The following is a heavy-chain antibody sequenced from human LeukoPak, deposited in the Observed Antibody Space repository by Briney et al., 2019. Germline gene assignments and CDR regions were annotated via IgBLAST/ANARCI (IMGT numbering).Heavy chain of an antibody. CDR1: GFIFSGYE. CDR3: ARDAYTYGMVFDY. D-gene: IGHD5-18*01. J-gene: IGHJ4*02. V-gene: IGHV3-48*03. Sequence: GGSLRLSCAASGFIFSGYEMNWVRQAPGKGLEWVSYISNNGGTISYADSVKGRFTISRDNAKNSLFLQMNSLRAEDTAVYYCARDAYTYGMVFDYWGQGTLVTVSS. CDR2: ISNNGGTI.